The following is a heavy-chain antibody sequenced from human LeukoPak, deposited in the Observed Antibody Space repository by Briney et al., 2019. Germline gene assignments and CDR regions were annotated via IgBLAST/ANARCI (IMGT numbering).Heavy chain of an antibody. J-gene: IGHJ4*02. CDR2: ISAYNGNT. V-gene: IGHV1-18*01. Sequence: GASVKVSCKASGYTFTSYGISWVRQAPGQGLEWMGWISAYNGNTNHAQKLQGRVTMTTDTSTSTAYMELRSLRSDDTAVYYCARVGAYGSGSYLYFDYWGQGTLVTVSS. CDR1: GYTFTSYG. CDR3: ARVGAYGSGSYLYFDY. D-gene: IGHD3-10*01.